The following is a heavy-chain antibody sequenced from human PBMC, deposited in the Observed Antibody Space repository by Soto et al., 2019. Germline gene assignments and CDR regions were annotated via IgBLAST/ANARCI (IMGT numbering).Heavy chain of an antibody. D-gene: IGHD5-12*01. J-gene: IGHJ3*02. CDR3: ATATRPHRWLRAAFDI. CDR1: GYSFTSYW. Sequence: GESLKISCKGSGYSFTSYWIGWVRQMPGKGLEWMGIIYPGDSDTRYSPSFQGQVTISADKSISTAYLQWSSLKASDTAMYYCATATRPHRWLRAAFDIWGQGTMVTVSS. CDR2: IYPGDSDT. V-gene: IGHV5-51*01.